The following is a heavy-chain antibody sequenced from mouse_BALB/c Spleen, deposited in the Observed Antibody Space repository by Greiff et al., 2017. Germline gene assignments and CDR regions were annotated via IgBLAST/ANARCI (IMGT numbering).Heavy chain of an antibody. D-gene: IGHD2-12*01. J-gene: IGHJ2*01. Sequence: EVQGVESGGGLVKPGGSLKLSCAASGFTFSSYAMSWVRQTPEKRLEWVASISSGGSTYYPDSVKGRFTISRDNARNILYLQMSSLRSEDTAMYYCARETTGFDYWGQGTTLTVSS. CDR3: ARETTGFDY. CDR1: GFTFSSYA. CDR2: ISSGGST. V-gene: IGHV5-6-5*01.